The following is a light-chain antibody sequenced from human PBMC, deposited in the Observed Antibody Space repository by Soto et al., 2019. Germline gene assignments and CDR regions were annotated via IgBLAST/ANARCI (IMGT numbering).Light chain of an antibody. J-gene: IGKJ1*01. CDR3: QQYGYSFWT. CDR1: QSVSSSY. V-gene: IGKV3-20*01. CDR2: GAS. Sequence: EIVLTQSPGTLSLSPGERATLSCRASQSVSSSYLAWYQQKPGQAPRLLIYGASTRATGIPARFSGSGSGTEYTLTISRLEPEDFAVYYCQQYGYSFWTFGQGTKVDIK.